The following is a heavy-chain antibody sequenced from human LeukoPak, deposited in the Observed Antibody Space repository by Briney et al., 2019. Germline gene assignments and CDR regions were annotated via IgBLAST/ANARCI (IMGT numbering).Heavy chain of an antibody. Sequence: GGSLRLSCAASGSTVSSNYMTWVRQAPGRGLEWVSVIYSGGGTYYADSVKGRFTISRDNFKNTLYLQMNSLRAEDTAVYYCAKWRRRGWSLDYWGQGTLATVSS. J-gene: IGHJ4*02. D-gene: IGHD6-19*01. V-gene: IGHV3-53*01. CDR2: IYSGGGT. CDR3: AKWRRRGWSLDY. CDR1: GSTVSSNY.